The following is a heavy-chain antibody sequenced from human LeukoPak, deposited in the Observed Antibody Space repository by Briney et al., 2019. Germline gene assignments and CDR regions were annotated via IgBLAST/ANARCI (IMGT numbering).Heavy chain of an antibody. V-gene: IGHV4-59*01. J-gene: IGHJ5*02. Sequence: SETLSLTCTVSGGSISSYYWSWIRQPPGKGLEWIGYIYYSGSTNYNPSLKGRVTISVDTSKNQFSLKLSSVTAADTAVYYCASVGVGTTWFDPWGQGTLVTVSS. CDR2: IYYSGST. CDR1: GGSISSYY. CDR3: ASVGVGTTWFDP. D-gene: IGHD2/OR15-2a*01.